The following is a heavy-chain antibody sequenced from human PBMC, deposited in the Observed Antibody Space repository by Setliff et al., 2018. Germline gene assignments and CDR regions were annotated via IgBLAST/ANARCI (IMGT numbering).Heavy chain of an antibody. CDR3: AISTLSICSGGSCPNAFDV. D-gene: IGHD2-15*01. J-gene: IGHJ3*01. CDR2: ISSYNDVT. CDR1: GYTFTDYG. Sequence: ASVKVSCKASGYTFTDYGVTWVRQAPGQGLEWVGWISSYNDVTSYAQRFQGRVTLTTDTSTSAAYMELRTLRSDDTAVYYCAISTLSICSGGSCPNAFDVWGQGTMVTVSS. V-gene: IGHV1-18*01.